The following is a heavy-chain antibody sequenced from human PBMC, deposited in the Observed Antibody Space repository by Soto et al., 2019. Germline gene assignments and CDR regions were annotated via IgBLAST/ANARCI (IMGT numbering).Heavy chain of an antibody. D-gene: IGHD6-13*01. CDR1: GYRFTDYY. V-gene: IGHV1-2*02. CDR3: ARDRSRSWYGYSMDV. Sequence: QVRLVQSGAEVKKPGASVKVSCKASGYRFTDYYMHWVRQAPGQGLEWMGWINTNSGGTNFPQKFQGRVTMTRDTSISTVHMELSSLKSDDTAVYYCARDRSRSWYGYSMDVWGQGTTVTVSS. CDR2: INTNSGGT. J-gene: IGHJ6*02.